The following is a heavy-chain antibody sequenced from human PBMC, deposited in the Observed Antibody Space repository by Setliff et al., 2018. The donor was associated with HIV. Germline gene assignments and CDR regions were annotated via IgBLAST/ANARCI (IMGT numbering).Heavy chain of an antibody. CDR3: ARVQMAYAAFDV. Sequence: SETLSLNCTDSGGSISTYYWSWIRQPPGKGLEWIGSIYFTGSSDNNHSLKSRVTLSVDTSKHQFSLTLSSVTAADTAVYYCARVQMAYAAFDVWGQGTMVTVSS. J-gene: IGHJ3*01. D-gene: IGHD6-13*01. V-gene: IGHV4-59*01. CDR2: IYFTGSS. CDR1: GGSISTYY.